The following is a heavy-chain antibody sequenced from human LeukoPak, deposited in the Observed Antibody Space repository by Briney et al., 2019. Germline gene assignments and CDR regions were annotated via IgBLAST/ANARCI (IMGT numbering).Heavy chain of an antibody. V-gene: IGHV4-34*01. CDR1: GGSFSGYY. J-gene: IGHJ4*02. D-gene: IGHD3-22*01. CDR3: ARRSSYYYDSSGYYTY. CDR2: INHSGST. Sequence: PSETLSLTCAVYGGSFSGYYWSWIRQPPGKGLDWIGEINHSGSTNYNPSLKSRVTISVDTSKNQFSLKLSSVTAADTAVYYCARRSSYYYDSSGYYTYWGQGTLVTVFS.